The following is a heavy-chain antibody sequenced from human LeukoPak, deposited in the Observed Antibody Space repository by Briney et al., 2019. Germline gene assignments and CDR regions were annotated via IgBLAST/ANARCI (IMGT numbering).Heavy chain of an antibody. D-gene: IGHD3-10*01. CDR1: GFTFSSYE. CDR3: ASSYGSGSYLTN. CDR2: ISSSGSTI. V-gene: IGHV3-48*03. Sequence: GGSLRLSCVASGFTFSSYEMNWVRQAPGKGLEWVSYISSSGSTIYYADSVKGRFTISRDNAKNSLYLQMNSLRVEDTAVYYCASSYGSGSYLTNWGQGTLVTVSS. J-gene: IGHJ4*02.